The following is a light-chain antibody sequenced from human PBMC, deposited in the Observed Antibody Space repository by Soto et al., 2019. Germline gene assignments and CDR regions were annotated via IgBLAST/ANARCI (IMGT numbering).Light chain of an antibody. V-gene: IGKV1-27*01. CDR3: QKYNGTPRT. CDR1: QDISGH. J-gene: IGKJ1*01. Sequence: DIQVTQSPSSLSASVGDRVTITCRASQDISGHLAWYQQKPGKVPKLLIYEASTLQSRVPSRFRASGSGTDFTLTIISLQPEDVATYYCQKYNGTPRTFGQGTKVELK. CDR2: EAS.